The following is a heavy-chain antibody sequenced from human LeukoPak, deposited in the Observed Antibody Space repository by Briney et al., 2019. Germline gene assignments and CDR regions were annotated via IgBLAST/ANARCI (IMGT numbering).Heavy chain of an antibody. J-gene: IGHJ6*03. D-gene: IGHD1-26*01. Sequence: SQTLSLTCTVSGGSISSGSYYWSWIRQPAGKGLEWIGRIYTSGSTNYNPSLKSRVTISVDTSKNQFSLKLSSVTAADTAVYYCARDQGGSYLNYYYYYMDVWGKGTTVTISS. V-gene: IGHV4-61*02. CDR3: ARDQGGSYLNYYYYYMDV. CDR2: IYTSGST. CDR1: GGSISSGSYY.